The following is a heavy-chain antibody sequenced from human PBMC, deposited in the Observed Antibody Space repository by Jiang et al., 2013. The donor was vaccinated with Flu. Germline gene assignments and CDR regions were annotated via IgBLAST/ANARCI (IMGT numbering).Heavy chain of an antibody. CDR2: MNPNSGNT. Sequence: RQATGQGLEWMGWMNPNSGNTGYAQKFQGRVTMTRNTSISTAYMELSSLRSEDTAVYYCARAGVGATGYYFDYWGQGTLVTVSS. J-gene: IGHJ4*02. CDR3: ARAGVGATGYYFDY. D-gene: IGHD1-26*01. V-gene: IGHV1-8*01.